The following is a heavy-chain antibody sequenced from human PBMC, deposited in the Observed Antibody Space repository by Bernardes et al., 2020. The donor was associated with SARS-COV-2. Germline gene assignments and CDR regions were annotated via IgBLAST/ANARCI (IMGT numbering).Heavy chain of an antibody. Sequence: SESLSLTCTVSGGSVSSASDYWVWLPQPPGKGLEWIGSIYYSGSTHYNPSLKSRVSISVDTSKNQFSLRLRSVTAADTAVYYCARQVDTSLDWYFDVWGRGTLVTVSS. V-gene: IGHV4-39*01. CDR3: ARQVDTSLDWYFDV. CDR1: GGSVSSASDY. CDR2: IYYSGST. D-gene: IGHD5-18*01. J-gene: IGHJ2*01.